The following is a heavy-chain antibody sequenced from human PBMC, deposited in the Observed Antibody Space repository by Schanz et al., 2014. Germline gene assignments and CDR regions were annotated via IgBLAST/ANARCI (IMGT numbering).Heavy chain of an antibody. CDR1: GLIFSSYA. Sequence: EVQLVESGGGLVQPGGSLKLSCAASGLIFSSYAMSWVRQAPGKGLEWVSAISGSGGSTYYADSVKGRFTISRDNSKNTLYLQMNSLRAEDTAVYYCAKSLESCPGGRCSRGYFDYWGQGTLVTVSS. D-gene: IGHD2-8*02. V-gene: IGHV3-23*04. CDR2: ISGSGGST. CDR3: AKSLESCPGGRCSRGYFDY. J-gene: IGHJ4*02.